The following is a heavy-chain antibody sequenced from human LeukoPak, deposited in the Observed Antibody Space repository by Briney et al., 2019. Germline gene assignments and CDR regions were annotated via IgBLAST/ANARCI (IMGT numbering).Heavy chain of an antibody. V-gene: IGHV1-46*01. CDR1: GYTFTSYY. D-gene: IGHD3-22*01. CDR3: ARYFYDSSGSSSDAYDI. CDR2: INPSGGST. Sequence: ASVRVSCKSSGYTFTSYYMRWVRQAPGQGLEWMGIINPSGGSTSYAQKFQGRVTMTRDTSTSTAYMELSRLRSDDSAVYYCARYFYDSSGSSSDAYDIWGQGTMVTVSS. J-gene: IGHJ3*02.